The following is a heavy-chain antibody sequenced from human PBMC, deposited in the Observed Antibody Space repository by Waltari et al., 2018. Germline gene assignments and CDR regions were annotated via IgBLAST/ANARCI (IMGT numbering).Heavy chain of an antibody. CDR2: IKQDGSEK. CDR3: ARETTVTYWYFDL. D-gene: IGHD4-4*01. V-gene: IGHV3-7*01. J-gene: IGHJ2*01. CDR1: GFTFSSFW. Sequence: EVQLVESGGGLVQPGGSLRLSCAPSGFTFSSFWIGWVRQAPGKGLEWVANIKQDGSEKYYVDSVKGRFTISRDNAKNSLYLQMNSLRAEDTAVYYCARETTVTYWYFDLWGRGTLVTVSS.